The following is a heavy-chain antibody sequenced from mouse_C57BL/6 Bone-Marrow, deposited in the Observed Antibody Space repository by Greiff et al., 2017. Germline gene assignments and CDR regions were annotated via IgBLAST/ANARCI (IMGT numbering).Heavy chain of an antibody. CDR2: IYPRGGNT. V-gene: IGHV1-81*01. CDR3: ADGFYYYGLAY. Sequence: VQLQQSGAELARPGASVKLSCKASGYTFTSYGISWVKQRTGQGLEWIGEIYPRGGNTYYNEKFKGKATLTADKSSSTAYMELRSLTSEDSAVYYCADGFYYYGLAYWGQGTLVTVSA. J-gene: IGHJ3*01. CDR1: GYTFTSYG. D-gene: IGHD1-1*01.